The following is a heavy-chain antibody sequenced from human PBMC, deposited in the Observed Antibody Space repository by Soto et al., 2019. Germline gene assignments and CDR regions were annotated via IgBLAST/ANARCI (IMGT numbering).Heavy chain of an antibody. D-gene: IGHD2-15*01. Sequence: PSETLSLTCAVYGGSFSGYYGSWIRQPPGKGLEWIGESNHSGSTNYNPSLKSRVTISVDTSKNQFSLKLSSVTAADTAVYYCARVTRGYCSGGSCYTGGRYNWFDPWGQGTLVTVSS. CDR2: SNHSGST. CDR1: GGSFSGYY. CDR3: ARVTRGYCSGGSCYTGGRYNWFDP. J-gene: IGHJ5*02. V-gene: IGHV4-34*01.